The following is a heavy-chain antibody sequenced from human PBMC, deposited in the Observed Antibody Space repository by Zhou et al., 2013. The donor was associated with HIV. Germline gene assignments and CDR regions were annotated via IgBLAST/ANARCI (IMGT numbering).Heavy chain of an antibody. CDR1: GASISTFY. V-gene: IGHV4-4*07. J-gene: IGHJ4*02. Sequence: QVQLQESGPGLVKPSETLSLTCTVSGASISTFYWTWIRQPAGKGLEWIGRIFPSGTTKYNPSLKSRVTMSVDTSNSQFSLKLRSVTAADTAVYYCARSVNFWSGYLDSWGQGTLVTGLL. CDR3: ARSVNFWSGYLDS. CDR2: IFPSGTT. D-gene: IGHD3-3*01.